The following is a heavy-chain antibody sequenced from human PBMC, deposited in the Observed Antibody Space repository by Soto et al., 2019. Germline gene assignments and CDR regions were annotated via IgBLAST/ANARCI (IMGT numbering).Heavy chain of an antibody. V-gene: IGHV3-21*01. CDR3: ARDGVVSYSPYMYYFDY. J-gene: IGHJ4*02. D-gene: IGHD1-26*01. CDR2: ISSSSSYI. CDR1: GFTFSSYS. Sequence: VGSLRLSCAASGFTFSSYSMNWVRHAPGKWLEWVSSISSSSSYIYYADSVKGRFTISRDNAKNSLYLQMNSLRAEDTAVYYCARDGVVSYSPYMYYFDYWGQGTLVTVSS.